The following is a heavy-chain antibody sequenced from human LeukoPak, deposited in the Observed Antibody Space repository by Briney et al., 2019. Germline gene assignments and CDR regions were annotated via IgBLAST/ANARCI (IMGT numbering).Heavy chain of an antibody. CDR3: AREPYGFWSASTRLYYFDY. J-gene: IGHJ4*02. Sequence: GGSLRLSCAASGFTFSSYEMNWVRQAPGKGLEWVSYISSSGSTIYYADSVKGRFTFSRDNAKNSLYLQMNSLRAEDTAVYYCAREPYGFWSASTRLYYFDYWGQGTLVTVSS. V-gene: IGHV3-48*03. CDR1: GFTFSSYE. CDR2: ISSSGSTI. D-gene: IGHD3-3*01.